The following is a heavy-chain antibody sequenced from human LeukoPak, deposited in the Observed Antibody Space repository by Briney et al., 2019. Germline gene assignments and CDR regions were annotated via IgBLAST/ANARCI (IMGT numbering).Heavy chain of an antibody. CDR3: AREDSSSSMGWFDP. D-gene: IGHD6-6*01. CDR1: GGSISSGGYS. CDR2: IYHSGST. V-gene: IGHV4-30-2*01. Sequence: PSETLSLTCAVSGGSISSGGYSWSWIRQPPGRGLEWIGYIYHSGSTYYNPSLESRVTISVDRSKNQFSLKLSSVTAADTAVYYCAREDSSSSMGWFDPWGQGTLVTVSS. J-gene: IGHJ5*02.